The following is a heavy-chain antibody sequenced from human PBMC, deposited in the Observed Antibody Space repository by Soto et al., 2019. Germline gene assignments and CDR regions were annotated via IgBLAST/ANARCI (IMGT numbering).Heavy chain of an antibody. CDR1: GGSINSHY. V-gene: IGHV4-59*11. J-gene: IGHJ5*02. CDR2: ITFSGST. Sequence: PSETLSLTCSVSGGSINSHYWSWIRQSPGKGLEWIGYITFSGSTNYNPTFRSRVTMSLDASKNQISLRLSSVTAADTAVYYCARDNYDPWNXYSFTWFDPWGQGTLVTVSS. D-gene: IGHD3-16*01. CDR3: ARDNYDPWNXYSFTWFDP.